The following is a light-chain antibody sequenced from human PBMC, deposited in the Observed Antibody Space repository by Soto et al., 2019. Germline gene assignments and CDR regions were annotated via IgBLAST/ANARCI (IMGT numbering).Light chain of an antibody. V-gene: IGKV3-15*01. CDR1: QNIISN. Sequence: EIVMAQSPATLSVSPGERVTLACRASQNIISNLAWYQQKPGQAPRLLIYGASTRATGIPARFSGSGSGTDFTLTISRLEPEDFAVYHCQQYGASPRTFGQGTKVDIK. CDR3: QQYGASPRT. CDR2: GAS. J-gene: IGKJ1*01.